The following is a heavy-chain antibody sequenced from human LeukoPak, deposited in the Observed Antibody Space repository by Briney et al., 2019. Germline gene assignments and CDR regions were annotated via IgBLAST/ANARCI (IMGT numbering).Heavy chain of an antibody. CDR1: GGSFSGYY. J-gene: IGHJ4*02. Sequence: SETLSLTCAVYGGSFSGYYWSWIRQPPGKGLEWIGEINHSGSTNYNPSLKSRVTISVDTSKNQFSLKLSSVTAADTAAYYCARGLYDYVWGSYRYPFDYWGQGTLVTVSS. CDR2: INHSGST. V-gene: IGHV4-34*01. D-gene: IGHD3-16*02. CDR3: ARGLYDYVWGSYRYPFDY.